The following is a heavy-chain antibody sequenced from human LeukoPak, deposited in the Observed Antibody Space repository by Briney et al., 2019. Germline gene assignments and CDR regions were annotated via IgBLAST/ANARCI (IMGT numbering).Heavy chain of an antibody. CDR2: IIPILGIA. CDR3: AREGSSSDY. J-gene: IGHJ4*02. D-gene: IGHD6-6*01. V-gene: IGHV1-69*04. CDR1: GGTFSSYA. Sequence: ASVKVSCKASGGTFSSYAISWVRQAPGQGLEWMGRIIPILGIANYAQKFQGRVTMTTDTSTSTAYMELRSLRSDDTAVYYCAREGSSSDYWGQGTLVTVSS.